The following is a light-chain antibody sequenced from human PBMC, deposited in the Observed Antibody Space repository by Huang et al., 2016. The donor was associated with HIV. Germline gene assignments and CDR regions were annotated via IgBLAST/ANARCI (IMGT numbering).Light chain of an antibody. Sequence: GDRVTITCRASQSISIYLNWYQQKPWKAPKLLVYTASILQSGVPSRFSGSGSGTDFTLTISSLQPEDFATYYCQQSYSTPFTFGPGTKVDI. V-gene: IGKV1-39*01. CDR3: QQSYSTPFT. CDR1: QSISIY. CDR2: TAS. J-gene: IGKJ3*01.